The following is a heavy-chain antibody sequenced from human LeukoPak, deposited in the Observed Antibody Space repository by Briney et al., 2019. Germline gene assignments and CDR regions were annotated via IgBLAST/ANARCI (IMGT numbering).Heavy chain of an antibody. CDR2: IKQDGSEQ. CDR1: GFTFSSYW. J-gene: IGHJ4*02. V-gene: IGHV3-7*01. Sequence: SGGSLRLSYAASGFTFSSYWMTSVRQAPGKGLECWANIKQDGSEQYHVDSVKGRFTISRDNAKNSLYLQMNSLRAEETAVYYCVKRATGSTKSVDYWGQGTLVTVSS. CDR3: VKRATGSTKSVDY. D-gene: IGHD1-7*01.